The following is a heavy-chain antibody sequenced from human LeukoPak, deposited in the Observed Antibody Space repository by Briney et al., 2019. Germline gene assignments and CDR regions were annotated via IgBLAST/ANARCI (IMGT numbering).Heavy chain of an antibody. Sequence: GGSLRLSCAASGFTFSSYAMHWVRQAPGKGLEWVAVISYDGSNKYYADSVKGRFTISRENSKNTLYLQMNSLRAEDTAVYYCAKDRALIIGELYYWGQGTLVTVSS. CDR2: ISYDGSNK. CDR1: GFTFSSYA. V-gene: IGHV3-30*04. D-gene: IGHD3-10*01. J-gene: IGHJ4*02. CDR3: AKDRALIIGELYY.